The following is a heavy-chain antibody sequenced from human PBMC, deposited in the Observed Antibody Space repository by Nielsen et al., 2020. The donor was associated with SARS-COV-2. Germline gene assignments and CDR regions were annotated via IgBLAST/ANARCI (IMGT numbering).Heavy chain of an antibody. Sequence: WIRQPPGKGLEWIGEINHSGSTNYNPSLKSRVTISVDTSKNQFSLKLSSVTAADTAVYYCARGKTQPHYYGSGSYYYYYGMDVWGQGTTVTVSS. V-gene: IGHV4-34*01. D-gene: IGHD3-10*01. J-gene: IGHJ6*02. CDR2: INHSGST. CDR3: ARGKTQPHYYGSGSYYYYYGMDV.